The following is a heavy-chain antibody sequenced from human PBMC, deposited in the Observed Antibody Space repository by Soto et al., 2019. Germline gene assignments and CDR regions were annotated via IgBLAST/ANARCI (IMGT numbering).Heavy chain of an antibody. V-gene: IGHV3-30-3*01. CDR2: ISYDGSNK. J-gene: IGHJ4*02. CDR3: ASGEYYFDY. CDR1: GFTFSSYA. Sequence: PXGSLRLSCSASGFTFSSYAMHWVRQAPGKGLEWVAVISYDGSNKYYADSVKGRFTISRDNSKNTLYLQMNSLRAEDTAVYYCASGEYYFDYWGQGTLVTVSS. D-gene: IGHD3-10*01.